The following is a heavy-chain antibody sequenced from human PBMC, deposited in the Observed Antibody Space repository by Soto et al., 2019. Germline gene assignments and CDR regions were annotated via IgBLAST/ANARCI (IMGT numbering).Heavy chain of an antibody. Sequence: ASVKVSCKAPGYTFTNYGITWVRQAPGQGLEWMGWISAYNGNTIYAQKLQGRVTMTTDTSTSTAYMDLRSLRSDDTAVYYCARDYYDFWSGSEFDYWG. J-gene: IGHJ4*01. CDR1: GYTFTNYG. CDR3: ARDYYDFWSGSEFDY. D-gene: IGHD3-3*01. V-gene: IGHV1-18*01. CDR2: ISAYNGNT.